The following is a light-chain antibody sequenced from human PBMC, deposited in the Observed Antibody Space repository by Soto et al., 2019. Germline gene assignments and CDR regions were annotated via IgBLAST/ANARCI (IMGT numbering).Light chain of an antibody. CDR1: SSDVGDYNY. CDR2: EVR. Sequence: QSALTQPASVSGSPGQSITISCTGTSSDVGDYNYVSWYQQHPGKAPKLMIYEVRNRPSGVSNRFSGSKSGNTASLTISGLQAEDEADYYCSSYTSSNPWVFGGGTKVTVL. V-gene: IGLV2-14*01. CDR3: SSYTSSNPWV. J-gene: IGLJ3*02.